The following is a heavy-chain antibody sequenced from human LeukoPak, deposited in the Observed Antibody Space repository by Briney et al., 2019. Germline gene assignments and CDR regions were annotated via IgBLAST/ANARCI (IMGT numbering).Heavy chain of an antibody. Sequence: GGSLRLSCAASGFTFSSYSMNWVRQAPGKGLEWVSYISSSSSTIYYADSVKGRFTISRDNAKNSLYLQMNSLRAEDTAVYYCARDWARSGYYSPGWFDPWGQGTLVTVSS. D-gene: IGHD3-22*01. J-gene: IGHJ5*02. V-gene: IGHV3-48*01. CDR3: ARDWARSGYYSPGWFDP. CDR2: ISSSSSTI. CDR1: GFTFSSYS.